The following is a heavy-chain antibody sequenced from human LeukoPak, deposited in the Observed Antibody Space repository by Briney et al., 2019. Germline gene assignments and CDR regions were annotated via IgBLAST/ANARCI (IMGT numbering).Heavy chain of an antibody. D-gene: IGHD3-22*01. J-gene: IGHJ2*01. CDR2: INPNSGGT. V-gene: IGHV1-2*02. CDR1: GYTFTGYY. Sequence: ASVEVSCKASGYTFTGYYMHWVRQAPGQGLEWMGWINPNSGGTNYAQKFQGRVTMTRDTSISTAYMELSRLRSDDTAVYYCARETYYYDSSGYYFWYFDLWGRGTLVTVSS. CDR3: ARETYYYDSSGYYFWYFDL.